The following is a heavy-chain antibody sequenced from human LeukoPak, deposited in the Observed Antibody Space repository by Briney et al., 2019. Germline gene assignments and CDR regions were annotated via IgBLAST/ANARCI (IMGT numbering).Heavy chain of an antibody. CDR2: IGSSGSTI. Sequence: GGSLRLSCAASGFTFSDYYMSWIRQAPGKGLEWVSYIGSSGSTIYYADSVKGRFTISRDNSKNTLYLQMNSLRAEDTAVYYCARAPYGGNGPTDYWGQGTLVTVSS. D-gene: IGHD4-23*01. CDR3: ARAPYGGNGPTDY. V-gene: IGHV3-11*04. CDR1: GFTFSDYY. J-gene: IGHJ4*02.